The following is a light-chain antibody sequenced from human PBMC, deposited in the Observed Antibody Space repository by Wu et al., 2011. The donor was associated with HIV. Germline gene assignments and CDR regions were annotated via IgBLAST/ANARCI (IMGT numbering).Light chain of an antibody. CDR3: HSPPWT. V-gene: IGKV3-15*01. Sequence: TLSCRASQSVSSNLAWYQQKPGQAPRLLIYGASTRATGIPARFSGSGSGTEFTLTISSMQSEDFAVYYCHSPPWTFGQGTKVEIK. J-gene: IGKJ1*01. CDR1: QSVSSN. CDR2: GAS.